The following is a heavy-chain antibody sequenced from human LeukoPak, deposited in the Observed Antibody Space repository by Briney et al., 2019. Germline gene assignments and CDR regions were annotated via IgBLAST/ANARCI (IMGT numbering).Heavy chain of an antibody. Sequence: GGSLRLSCAASGFLFRTYGMNWVRQPPGKGLEWVALIRYDGNNKYYADSVKGRFTISRDNSKNMLFLQMNSLRAEDTAVYYCAKAGREAGGYYYYMDVWGKGTTVTVSS. CDR2: IRYDGNNK. CDR3: AKAGREAGGYYYYMDV. J-gene: IGHJ6*03. CDR1: GFLFRTYG. D-gene: IGHD1-14*01. V-gene: IGHV3-30*02.